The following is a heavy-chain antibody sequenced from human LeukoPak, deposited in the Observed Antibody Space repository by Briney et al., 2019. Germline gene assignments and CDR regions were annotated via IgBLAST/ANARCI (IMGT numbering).Heavy chain of an antibody. CDR2: INAGNGNT. D-gene: IGHD6-19*01. J-gene: IGHJ4*02. V-gene: IGHV1-3*01. Sequence: ASVKVSCKASGYTFTSYAMHWVRQAPGQRLEWMGWINAGNGNTKYSQKFQGRVTITRDTSASTAYMELSSLRSEDTAVYYCARARSGRYGYYFDYWGQGTLVTVSS. CDR3: ARARSGRYGYYFDY. CDR1: GYTFTSYA.